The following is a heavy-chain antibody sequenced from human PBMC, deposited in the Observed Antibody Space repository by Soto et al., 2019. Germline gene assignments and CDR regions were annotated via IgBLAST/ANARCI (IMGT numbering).Heavy chain of an antibody. CDR3: VSPSDTARTPGFDY. V-gene: IGHV3-21*01. D-gene: IGHD5-18*01. Sequence: GGSLRLSCAASGFTFSTYSMNWVRQAPGKGLEWVSSIGSSTSYIYYADSVKGRFTISRDNANNSLYLQMNSLRAEDTAAYYCVSPSDTARTPGFDYWGRVTLVTVSS. J-gene: IGHJ4*02. CDR1: GFTFSTYS. CDR2: IGSSTSYI.